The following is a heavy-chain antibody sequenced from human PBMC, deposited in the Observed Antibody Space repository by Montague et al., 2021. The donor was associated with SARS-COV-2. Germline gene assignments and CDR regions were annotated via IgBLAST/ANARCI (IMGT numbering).Heavy chain of an antibody. J-gene: IGHJ4*02. CDR1: GGSISSHY. CDR2: IYYTGST. CDR3: ARSNPDTVATEGGHFEY. Sequence: SETLSLTCTVSGGSISSHYWSWIRQPPGKGLEWIGYIYYTGSTNYNPSLKSRVTISVDTSKNHFSLKLSSVTAADTAVYYCARSNPDTVATEGGHFEYWGQGTLVTVSS. V-gene: IGHV4-59*08. D-gene: IGHD5-12*01.